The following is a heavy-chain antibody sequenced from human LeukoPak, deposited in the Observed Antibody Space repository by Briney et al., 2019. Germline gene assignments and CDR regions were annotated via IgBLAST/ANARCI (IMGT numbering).Heavy chain of an antibody. Sequence: ASEKVSGKASGYTFTGYYMHWVRQAPGQGLEWMGWITLNSGATNYAQKFQGRVTMTRDTSISTAYLELSRLRSDDTAVYYCARANFPLDAFDIWGQGTMVTVSS. V-gene: IGHV1-2*02. D-gene: IGHD3-3*01. J-gene: IGHJ3*02. CDR2: ITLNSGAT. CDR1: GYTFTGYY. CDR3: ARANFPLDAFDI.